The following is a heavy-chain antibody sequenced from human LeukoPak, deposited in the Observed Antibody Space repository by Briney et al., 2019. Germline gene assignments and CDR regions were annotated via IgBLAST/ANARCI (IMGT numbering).Heavy chain of an antibody. D-gene: IGHD1-26*01. CDR1: GFTFSDCD. CDR2: ISYRSSHI. J-gene: IGHJ4*02. Sequence: GGSLRLSCTASGFTFSDCDMNWFRQAPGKGLEWVSSISYRSSHIYYADSAKGRFTISRDNSNNSLSLQMNSLSAEDTAVYYCARARGRWHLLPLDFWGQGTLVTVSS. V-gene: IGHV3-21*01. CDR3: ARARGRWHLLPLDF.